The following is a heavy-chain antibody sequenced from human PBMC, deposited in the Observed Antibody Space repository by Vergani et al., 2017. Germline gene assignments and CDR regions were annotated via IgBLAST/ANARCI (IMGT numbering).Heavy chain of an antibody. V-gene: IGHV4-61*01. J-gene: IGHJ5*02. D-gene: IGHD1-1*01. CDR3: ASSPKGTRGWFDP. CDR1: GGSISSGSYY. CDR2: IYYSGST. Sequence: QVQLQESGPGLVKPSQTLSLTCTVSGGSISSGSYYWSWIRQPPGKGLEWIGYIYYSGSTNYNPSLKSRVTISVDTSKNQFSLKLSSVTAADTAVYYCASSPKGTRGWFDPWGQGTLVTVSS.